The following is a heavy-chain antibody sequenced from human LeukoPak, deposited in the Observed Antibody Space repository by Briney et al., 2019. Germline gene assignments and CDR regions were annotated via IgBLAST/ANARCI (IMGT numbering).Heavy chain of an antibody. D-gene: IGHD4-17*01. CDR2: IYYSGST. Sequence: SETLSLTCTVSGGSISSSSYYWGWIRQPPGQGLEWIGSIYYSGSTYYNPSLKSRVTISVDTSKNQFSLKLSSVTAADTAVYYCARSPLYGDYGDAFDIWGQGTMVTVSS. CDR3: ARSPLYGDYGDAFDI. J-gene: IGHJ3*02. CDR1: GGSISSSSYY. V-gene: IGHV4-39*01.